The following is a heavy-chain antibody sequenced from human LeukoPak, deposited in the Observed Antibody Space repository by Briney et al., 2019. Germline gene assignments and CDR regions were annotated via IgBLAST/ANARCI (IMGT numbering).Heavy chain of an antibody. V-gene: IGHV3-30*03. CDR3: ARTSGPIDY. D-gene: IGHD1-26*01. Sequence: GGSLRLSCAASGFTFSSYGMHWVRQAPGKGLEWVAVISYDGSNEYYADSVKGRFTISRDNSKNTLYLQMNSLRAEDTAVYYCARTSGPIDYWGQGTLVTVSS. CDR2: ISYDGSNE. CDR1: GFTFSSYG. J-gene: IGHJ4*02.